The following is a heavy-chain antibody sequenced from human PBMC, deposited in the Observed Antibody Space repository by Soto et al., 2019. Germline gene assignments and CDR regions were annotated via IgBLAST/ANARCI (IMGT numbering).Heavy chain of an antibody. CDR1: GYTFTSYA. CDR2: INAGNGNT. J-gene: IGHJ6*02. V-gene: IGHV1-3*01. D-gene: IGHD3-10*01. CDR3: ARDGILYYYGSGSYYYYYGMDV. Sequence: WASVKVSCKASGYTFTSYAMHWVRQAPGQRLECMGWINAGNGNTKYSQKFQGRVTITRDTSASTAYMELSSLRSEDTAVYYCARDGILYYYGSGSYYYYYGMDVWGQGTTVTVSS.